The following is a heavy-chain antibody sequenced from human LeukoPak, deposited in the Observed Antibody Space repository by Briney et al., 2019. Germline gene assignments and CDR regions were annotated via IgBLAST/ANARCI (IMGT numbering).Heavy chain of an antibody. Sequence: GGSLRLSCSASGFTFNRFYLHWVRQAPGKGLEFVSHISSNGATTYYADSVKGGFTISRDNSKNTLYLQMSSLRADDTAVYYCVKDRSIAAPNNDFFDSWGQGALVTVSS. CDR1: GFTFNRFY. D-gene: IGHD6-6*01. CDR3: VKDRSIAAPNNDFFDS. V-gene: IGHV3-64D*06. CDR2: ISSNGATT. J-gene: IGHJ4*02.